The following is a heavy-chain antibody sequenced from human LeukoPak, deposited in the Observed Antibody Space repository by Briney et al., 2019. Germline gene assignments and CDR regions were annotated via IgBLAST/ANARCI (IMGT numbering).Heavy chain of an antibody. Sequence: ASVKVSCKASGYTFTDYYMHWLRQAPGQGLEWMGRINPNSGDTNFAQKFQGRVTVTRDTSISTAYMELSGLRSDDTAVDYCARPARTSGSYFDWGQGTLVTVSS. J-gene: IGHJ4*02. D-gene: IGHD3-10*01. CDR2: INPNSGDT. CDR1: GYTFTDYY. V-gene: IGHV1-2*06. CDR3: ARPARTSGSYFD.